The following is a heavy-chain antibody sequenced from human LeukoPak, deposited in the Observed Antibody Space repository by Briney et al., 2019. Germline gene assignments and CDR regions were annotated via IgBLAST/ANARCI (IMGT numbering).Heavy chain of an antibody. J-gene: IGHJ6*03. CDR2: IYSSGST. Sequence: PSETLSLTCSVSGGSISRSPYYWTWIRQPPGKGLEWIGNIYSSGSTYYNPSLKSRVTISVDTSKNQFSLKLSSVTAADTAVYYCARGGGYYYYHMDVWGKGTTVTVSS. CDR1: GGSISRSPYY. V-gene: IGHV4-39*07. CDR3: ARGGGYYYYHMDV.